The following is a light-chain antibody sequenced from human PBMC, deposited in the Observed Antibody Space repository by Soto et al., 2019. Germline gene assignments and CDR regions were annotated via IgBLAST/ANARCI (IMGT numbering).Light chain of an antibody. V-gene: IGKV1-39*01. J-gene: IGKJ3*01. CDR1: QTISSY. CDR3: QQSYSPPFT. Sequence: DIQMTQSASSLSASVGDGVTITCRASQTISSYLNWYQQRPGIAPRLLIYAASTLQSGVPSRFSGRGFATNFTLAINSLQTEDFATYYCQQSYSPPFTFGPGTKVDIK. CDR2: AAS.